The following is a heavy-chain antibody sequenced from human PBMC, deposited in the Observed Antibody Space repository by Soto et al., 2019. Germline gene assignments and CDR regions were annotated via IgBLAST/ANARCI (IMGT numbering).Heavy chain of an antibody. CDR3: ARHRSGPEDY. Sequence: QLQLQESGPGLLKPSETLSLTCAVSDGSISSRNYYWGWIRQPPGKGLEWIGSFHYSGGTYYNPSLKSRVTISIDTSKKQLSLKLSSATAADTAVYYCARHRSGPEDYWGQGTLVTVSS. D-gene: IGHD2-15*01. J-gene: IGHJ4*02. V-gene: IGHV4-39*01. CDR1: DGSISSRNYY. CDR2: FHYSGGT.